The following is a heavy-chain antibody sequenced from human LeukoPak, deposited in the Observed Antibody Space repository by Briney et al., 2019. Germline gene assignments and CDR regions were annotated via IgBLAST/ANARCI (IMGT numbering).Heavy chain of an antibody. V-gene: IGHV1-8*01. D-gene: IGHD1-20*01. CDR3: ARLSYNWNDVGPGY. J-gene: IGHJ4*02. CDR2: MNPNSGNT. Sequence: SVKVSCKASGYTFTSYDINWVRQATGQGLEWMGWMNPNSGNTGYAQKFQGRVTMTRNTSISTAYMELSSMRSEDTAVYYCARLSYNWNDVGPGYWGQGTLVTVSS. CDR1: GYTFTSYD.